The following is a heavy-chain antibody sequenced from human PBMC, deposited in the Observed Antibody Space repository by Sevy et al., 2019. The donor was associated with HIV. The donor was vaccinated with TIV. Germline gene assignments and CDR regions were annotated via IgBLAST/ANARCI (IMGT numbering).Heavy chain of an antibody. D-gene: IGHD2-2*01. Sequence: GGSLRLSCSASGFSFSFSTMNWVRQAPGKGLEWVASIVPGSAYSSNIHYADPVRGRFTISRDNANNSLYLQMNSLRAEDTAVYYCARAANTRVPDIDFWGQGTPVTVSS. CDR2: IVPGSAYSSNI. J-gene: IGHJ4*02. CDR3: ARAANTRVPDIDF. CDR1: GFSFSFST. V-gene: IGHV3-21*01.